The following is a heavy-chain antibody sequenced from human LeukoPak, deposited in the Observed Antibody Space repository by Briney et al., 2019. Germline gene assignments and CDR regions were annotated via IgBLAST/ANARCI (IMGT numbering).Heavy chain of an antibody. CDR1: AYTFTNYG. CDR2: ISAYNGDT. V-gene: IGHV1-18*01. Sequence: ASVKVSCKASAYTFTNYGISWVRQAPVQGLEWMGWISAYNGDTNYAQKLQGRVTMTTDTSTSTAYMELRSLRSDDTAVYYCAVRNRSSWSPFDFWGQGTLVTVSS. D-gene: IGHD6-13*01. J-gene: IGHJ4*02. CDR3: AVRNRSSWSPFDF.